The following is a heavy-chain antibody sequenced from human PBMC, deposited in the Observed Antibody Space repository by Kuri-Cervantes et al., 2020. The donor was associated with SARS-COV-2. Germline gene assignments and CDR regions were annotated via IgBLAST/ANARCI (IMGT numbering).Heavy chain of an antibody. Sequence: ASVKVSCKASGYTFTSYAMHWVRQAPGQRLEWMGWINAGNGNTKYSQKFQGRVTMTRDTSISTAYMELSSLRSEDTAVYYCARDNVYYGSGSYGYYGMDVWGQGTTVTVSS. CDR1: GYTFTSYA. CDR3: ARDNVYYGSGSYGYYGMDV. CDR2: INAGNGNT. D-gene: IGHD3-10*01. J-gene: IGHJ6*02. V-gene: IGHV1-3*01.